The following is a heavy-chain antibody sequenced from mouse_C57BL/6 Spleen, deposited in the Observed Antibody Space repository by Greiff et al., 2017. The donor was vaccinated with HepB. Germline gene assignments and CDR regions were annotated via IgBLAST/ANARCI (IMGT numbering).Heavy chain of an antibody. CDR3: TRDYYGSSGYFDY. Sequence: DVQLQESGEGLVKPGGSLKLSCAASGFTFSSYAMSWVRQTPEKRLEWVAYISSGGDYIYYADTVKGRFTISRDNARNTLYLQMSSLKSEDTAMYYCTRDYYGSSGYFDYWGQGTTLTVSS. CDR1: GFTFSSYA. CDR2: ISSGGDYI. J-gene: IGHJ2*01. D-gene: IGHD1-1*01. V-gene: IGHV5-9-1*02.